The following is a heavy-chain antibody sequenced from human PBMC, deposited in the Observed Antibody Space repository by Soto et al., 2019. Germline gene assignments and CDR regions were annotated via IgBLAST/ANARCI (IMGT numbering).Heavy chain of an antibody. CDR2: IYSSGST. CDR1: GGSISRER. J-gene: IGHJ6*02. CDR3: ARDLSYYASGSFNYYYYGMDV. Sequence: SQTRSLTWTVSGGSISRERWSWFRQPPEKGLEWIGYIYSSGSTNYNPSLKSRVTISVDTSKNQFSLKLSSVTAADTAVYYCARDLSYYASGSFNYYYYGMDVWGQGTTVT. D-gene: IGHD3-10*01. V-gene: IGHV4-59*01.